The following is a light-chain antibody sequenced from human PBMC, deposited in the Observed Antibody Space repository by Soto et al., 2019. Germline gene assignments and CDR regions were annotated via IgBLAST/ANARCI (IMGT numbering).Light chain of an antibody. CDR1: QSISNW. Sequence: DIQMTQSPSTLSASVGDTVTITCRASQSISNWLAWYQQKPGQAPKLLIHKASTLESGVPSRFSGIGSGTEFTLTISSLKPDDFATFSCQQYDRFPYTFGQGTKLEIK. CDR3: QQYDRFPYT. J-gene: IGKJ2*01. V-gene: IGKV1-5*03. CDR2: KAS.